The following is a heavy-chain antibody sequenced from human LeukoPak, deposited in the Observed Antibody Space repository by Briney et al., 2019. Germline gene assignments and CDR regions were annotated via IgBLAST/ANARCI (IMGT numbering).Heavy chain of an antibody. D-gene: IGHD5-18*01. CDR2: IYTSGST. J-gene: IGHJ3*02. CDR1: GGSISSYY. Sequence: SETLSLTCTASGGSISSYYWSWIRQAAGKGLEWIGRIYTSGSTNYNPSLKSGVTMSVDTSKNQFSLKLSSVTAADTAVDYCARDRVDTAMVRDHDAFDIWGQGTMVTVSS. V-gene: IGHV4-4*07. CDR3: ARDRVDTAMVRDHDAFDI.